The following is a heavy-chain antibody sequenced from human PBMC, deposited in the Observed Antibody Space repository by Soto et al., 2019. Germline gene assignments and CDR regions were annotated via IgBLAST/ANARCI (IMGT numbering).Heavy chain of an antibody. J-gene: IGHJ3*02. V-gene: IGHV3-48*01. CDR1: GFTFSSYS. D-gene: IGHD3-3*01. CDR3: ARELSTNPGTLDDDAFDI. CDR2: ISSSSTI. Sequence: GSLRLSCAASGFTFSSYSMNWVRQAPGKGLEWVSYISSSSTIYYADSVKGRFTISRDNAKNSLYLQMNSLRAEDTAVYYCARELSTNPGTLDDDAFDIWGQGTMVTVSS.